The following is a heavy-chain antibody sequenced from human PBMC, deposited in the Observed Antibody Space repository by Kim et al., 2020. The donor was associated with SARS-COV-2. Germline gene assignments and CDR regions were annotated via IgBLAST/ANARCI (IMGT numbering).Heavy chain of an antibody. CDR2: ICYDGSNK. V-gene: IGHV3-33*06. Sequence: GGSLRLSCAASGFIFSNYGMHWVRQAPGKGLEWVAVICYDGSNKYYADSVKGRFTISRDNSQNTLYLQMNSLRAEDTAVYYCAKAPADGDYYYWGQGTLVTVSS. CDR3: AKAPADGDYYY. D-gene: IGHD4-17*01. J-gene: IGHJ4*02. CDR1: GFIFSNYG.